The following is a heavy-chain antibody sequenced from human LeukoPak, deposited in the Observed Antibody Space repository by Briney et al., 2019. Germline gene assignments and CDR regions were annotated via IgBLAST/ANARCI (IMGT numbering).Heavy chain of an antibody. CDR3: ARRTTYYDSSGYYYGDAFDI. CDR1: GGSISSYY. Sequence: SSETLSLTCTVSGGSISSYYWSWIRQPPGKGLEWIGYIYYSGSTNYNPSLKSRVTISVDTSKNQFSLKLSSVTAADTAVYYCARRTTYYDSSGYYYGDAFDIWGQGTMVAVSS. J-gene: IGHJ3*02. CDR2: IYYSGST. V-gene: IGHV4-59*08. D-gene: IGHD3-22*01.